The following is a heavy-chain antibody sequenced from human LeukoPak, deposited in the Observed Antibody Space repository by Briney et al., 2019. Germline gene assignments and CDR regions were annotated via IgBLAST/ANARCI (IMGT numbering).Heavy chain of an antibody. CDR1: GFTFSSHA. V-gene: IGHV3-33*01. Sequence: GGSLRLSCPTSGFTFSSHAMHWVRQAPGKGLEWLAQMWPDGNNKYYADSVKGRFTISRDNSKNTVYLQMSSLRAEDTAVYYCARDGQQQVPYTMDVWGQGTTVIVSS. D-gene: IGHD6-13*01. J-gene: IGHJ6*02. CDR3: ARDGQQQVPYTMDV. CDR2: MWPDGNNK.